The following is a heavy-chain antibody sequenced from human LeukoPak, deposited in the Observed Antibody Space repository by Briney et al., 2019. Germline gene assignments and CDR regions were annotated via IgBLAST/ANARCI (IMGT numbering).Heavy chain of an antibody. D-gene: IGHD3-10*01. V-gene: IGHV3-23*01. J-gene: IGHJ4*02. CDR3: ARGGVDYYGSGTYYLMYYFDY. CDR2: ISGSGGAT. CDR1: GFIFNTYG. Sequence: GGSLRLSCAASGFIFNTYGMSWVRQAPGKGLEWVLGISGSGGATYYADSVKGRFTISRDDPHNTLYLQMNSLRAEDTAVYFCARGGVDYYGSGTYYLMYYFDYWGQGALVTVSS.